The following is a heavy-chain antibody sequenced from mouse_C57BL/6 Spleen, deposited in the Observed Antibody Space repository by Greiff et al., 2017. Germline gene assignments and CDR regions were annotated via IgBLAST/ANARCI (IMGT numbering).Heavy chain of an antibody. Sequence: VKLQQPGAELVKPGASVKLSCKASGYTFTSYWMHWVKQRPGQGLEWIGMIHPNSGSTNYNEKFKSKATLTVDKSSSTAYMQLSSLTSEDAAVYYCARDDYDGAMDDWGQGTSVTVSS. CDR1: GYTFTSYW. CDR3: ARDDYDGAMDD. J-gene: IGHJ4*01. V-gene: IGHV1-64*01. CDR2: IHPNSGST. D-gene: IGHD2-4*01.